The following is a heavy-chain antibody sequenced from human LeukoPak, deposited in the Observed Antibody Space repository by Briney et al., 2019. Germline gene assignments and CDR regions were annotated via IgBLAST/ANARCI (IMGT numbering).Heavy chain of an antibody. CDR3: ARGDVHTAKGPFSGMDV. CDR2: IPYAGSNK. Sequence: PGRSLRLSCAASGFTFSSYAMHWVRQAPGKGPEWVAEIPYAGSNKYYADSVKCRFIISRDNSKNTLYLQMLRLRAEDTAVYYCARGDVHTAKGPFSGMDVWGQGITVTVSS. V-gene: IGHV3-30*04. D-gene: IGHD5-18*01. CDR1: GFTFSSYA. J-gene: IGHJ6*02.